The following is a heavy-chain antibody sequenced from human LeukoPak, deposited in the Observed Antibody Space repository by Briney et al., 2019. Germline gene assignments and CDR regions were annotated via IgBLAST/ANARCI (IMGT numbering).Heavy chain of an antibody. CDR1: GFTLSSYA. J-gene: IGHJ4*02. Sequence: GRSLRLSCAASGFTLSSYAMHWVRQAPGKGLEWVAVISYDGSNKYYADSVKGRFTISRDNPKNTLYLQMNSLRAEDTAVYYCARGGVVVVVPAAPKDYWGQGTLVTVSS. V-gene: IGHV3-30-3*01. D-gene: IGHD2-2*01. CDR3: ARGGVVVVVPAAPKDY. CDR2: ISYDGSNK.